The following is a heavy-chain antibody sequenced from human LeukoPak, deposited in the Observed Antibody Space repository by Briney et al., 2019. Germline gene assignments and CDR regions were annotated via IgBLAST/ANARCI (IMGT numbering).Heavy chain of an antibody. CDR3: ARETEAPGGRSWGF. D-gene: IGHD2-8*02. V-gene: IGHV4-4*07. CDR1: GGSLSSYY. Sequence: SETLSLTCTVSGGSLSSYYWTWLRQPAGKGLEWIGRIHTSGSTNHNPSLKSRVTMSVDTSNNQFSLKLSSVTAADTAVYYCARETEAPGGRSWGFWGQGTLVTVSS. CDR2: IHTSGST. J-gene: IGHJ4*02.